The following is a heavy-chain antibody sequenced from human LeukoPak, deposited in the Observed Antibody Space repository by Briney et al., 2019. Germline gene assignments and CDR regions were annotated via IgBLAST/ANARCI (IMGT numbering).Heavy chain of an antibody. Sequence: SQTLSLTCTVSGGSISSGSYYWSWIRQPAGKGLEWIGRIYTSGNTNYNPSLKSRVTMSVDTSKNQFSLKLSSVTAADTAVYYCARVTGYYGSGSYYNADYYYYMDVWGKGTTVTVSS. CDR1: GGSISSGSYY. J-gene: IGHJ6*03. CDR3: ARVTGYYGSGSYYNADYYYYMDV. V-gene: IGHV4-61*02. CDR2: IYTSGNT. D-gene: IGHD3-10*01.